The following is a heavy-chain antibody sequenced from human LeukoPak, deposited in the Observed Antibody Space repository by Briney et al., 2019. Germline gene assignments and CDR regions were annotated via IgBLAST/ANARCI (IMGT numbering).Heavy chain of an antibody. CDR1: GFTFSSYE. CDR2: ISSSGSTI. V-gene: IGHV3-48*03. Sequence: PGGSLRLSCAASGFTFSSYETNWVRQAPGKGLEWVSYISSSGSTIYYADSVKGRFTISRDNAKNSLYLQMNSLRAEDTAVYYCAREERWFGELFTWFDPWGQGTLVTVSS. D-gene: IGHD3-10*01. J-gene: IGHJ5*02. CDR3: AREERWFGELFTWFDP.